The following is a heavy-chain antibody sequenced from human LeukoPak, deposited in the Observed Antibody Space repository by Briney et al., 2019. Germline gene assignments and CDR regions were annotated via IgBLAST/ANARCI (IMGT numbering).Heavy chain of an antibody. CDR2: IYTSGST. CDR3: ARCDQLLSVDAFDI. V-gene: IGHV4-61*02. CDR1: GGSISSGSYY. Sequence: SETLSLTCTVSGGSISSGSYYWSWIRQPAGKGLEWIGRIYTSGSTNYNPSLKSRVTISVDTSRNQFSLKLSSVTAADTAVYYCARCDQLLSVDAFDIWGQGTMVTVSS. J-gene: IGHJ3*02. D-gene: IGHD2-2*01.